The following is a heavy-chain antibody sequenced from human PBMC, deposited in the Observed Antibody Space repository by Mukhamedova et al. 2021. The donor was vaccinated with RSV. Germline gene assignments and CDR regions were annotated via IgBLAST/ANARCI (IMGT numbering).Heavy chain of an antibody. J-gene: IGHJ6*02. CDR3: AKHLQGYYYGMDV. Sequence: QAPGKGLEWVAVIWSDGNNKYYADSVKGRFTISRDNSKNTLYLPMISLTAEDTAMYYCAKHLQGYYYGMDVWGQGTTVTVSS. CDR2: IWSDGNNK. V-gene: IGHV3-33*06.